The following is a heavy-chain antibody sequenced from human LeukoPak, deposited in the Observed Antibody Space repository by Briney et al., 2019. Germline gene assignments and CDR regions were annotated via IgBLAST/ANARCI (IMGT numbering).Heavy chain of an antibody. D-gene: IGHD3-10*01. CDR1: GFTFSSYS. V-gene: IGHV3-21*01. CDR3: ARDLLWSRGLFVP. J-gene: IGHJ5*02. CDR2: ISSSSYI. Sequence: GGSLRLSCAASGFTFSSYSMNWVRQAPGKGLEWVSSISSSSYIYYADSVKGRFTIYRDNAKNSLYLQIHSLRAEDTAVCYCARDLLWSRGLFVPWGQGTLVTVSS.